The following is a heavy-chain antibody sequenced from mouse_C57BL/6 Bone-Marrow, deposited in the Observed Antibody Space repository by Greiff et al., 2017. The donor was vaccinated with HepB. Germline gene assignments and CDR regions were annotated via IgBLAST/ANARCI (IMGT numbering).Heavy chain of an antibody. Sequence: VQLQQSGPELVKPGASVKISCKASGYAFSSSWMNWVKQRPGKGLEWIGRIYPGDGDTNYNGKFKGKATLTANKPSSKAYMQRRSLTSEDYAVSFCGGGGSGFGDWGQGTLVTVSA. CDR1: GYAFSSSW. J-gene: IGHJ3*01. CDR3: GGGGSGFGD. D-gene: IGHD1-1*01. CDR2: IYPGDGDT. V-gene: IGHV1-82*01.